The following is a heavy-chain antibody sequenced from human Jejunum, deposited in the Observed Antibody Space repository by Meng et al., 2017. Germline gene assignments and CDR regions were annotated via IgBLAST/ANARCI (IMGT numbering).Heavy chain of an antibody. CDR2: FHGSGTFF. J-gene: IGHJ4*02. CDR1: GGSITSHY. D-gene: IGHD3-10*01. V-gene: IGHV4-4*07. Sequence: SETLSLTCSVSGGSITSHYWNWLRQPAGKGLEWIGRFHGSGTFFDYNPSLKRRITMSVDTSKSQVSLKLSSVTAADTAVYYCARGTTVVRGIIYDNWGQGTLVTVSS. CDR3: ARGTTVVRGIIYDN.